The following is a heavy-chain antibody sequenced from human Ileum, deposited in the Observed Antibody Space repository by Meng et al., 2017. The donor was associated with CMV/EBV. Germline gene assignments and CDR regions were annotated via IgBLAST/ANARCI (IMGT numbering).Heavy chain of an antibody. Sequence: GESLKISCKGSGYRFSDYWIGWVRQMPGTGKGLEWMGLIYPGDSQTRYSTAFQGQVTMSVDKSITTAYLQWSSLKASDAAMYDCARYSGSLLSSNWFDPWGQGTLVTVSS. D-gene: IGHD1-26*01. CDR1: GYRFSDYW. CDR3: ARYSGSLLSSNWFDP. CDR2: IYPGDSQT. J-gene: IGHJ5*02. V-gene: IGHV5-51*01.